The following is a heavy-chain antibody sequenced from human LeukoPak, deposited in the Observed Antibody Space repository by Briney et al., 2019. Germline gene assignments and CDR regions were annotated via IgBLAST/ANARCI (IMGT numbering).Heavy chain of an antibody. D-gene: IGHD6-13*01. CDR3: TTDYAATGTLYYYGLDV. J-gene: IGHJ6*02. V-gene: IGHV3-15*01. Sequence: GGSLRLSCAASGFTFIDAWMSWVRQPPGKGLEWVGRIKSKTDGGTTDYAAPVKGRFTISRDDSKNTLYVQMNSLKTEDTAVYYCTTDYAATGTLYYYGLDVWGQGTTVTVSS. CDR1: GFTFIDAW. CDR2: IKSKTDGGTT.